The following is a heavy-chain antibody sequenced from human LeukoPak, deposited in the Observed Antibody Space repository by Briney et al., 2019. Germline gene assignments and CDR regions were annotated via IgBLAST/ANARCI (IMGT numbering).Heavy chain of an antibody. CDR3: ARDGVYYDSSGRLTKRAFDI. CDR2: ISSSSSYI. CDR1: GFTFSSYS. J-gene: IGHJ3*02. D-gene: IGHD3-22*01. V-gene: IGHV3-21*01. Sequence: GGSLRLSCAASGFTFSSYSMNWVSQAPGKGLEWVSSISSSSSYIYYADSVKGRFTISRDNAKNSLYLQMNSLRAGDTAVYYCARDGVYYDSSGRLTKRAFDIWGQGTMVTVSS.